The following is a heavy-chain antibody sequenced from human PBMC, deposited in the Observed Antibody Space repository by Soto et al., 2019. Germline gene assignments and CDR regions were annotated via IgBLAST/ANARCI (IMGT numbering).Heavy chain of an antibody. Sequence: ASVKVSCKASGYTFTSYGMRWVRQAPGQGLEWMGWISAYNGNTNYAQKLQGRVTMTTDTSTSTAYMELRSLRSDDTAVYYCARDYCSSTSCYSYYYYGMDVWGQGTTVTVSS. CDR2: ISAYNGNT. V-gene: IGHV1-18*01. J-gene: IGHJ6*02. D-gene: IGHD2-2*02. CDR3: ARDYCSSTSCYSYYYYGMDV. CDR1: GYTFTSYG.